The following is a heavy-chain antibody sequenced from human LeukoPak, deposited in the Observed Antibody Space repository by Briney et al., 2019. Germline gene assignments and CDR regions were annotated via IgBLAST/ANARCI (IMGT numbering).Heavy chain of an antibody. CDR1: GFTFSSYA. J-gene: IGHJ4*02. Sequence: PGGPLRLSCAASGFTFSSYAMHWVRQAPGKGLEWVAVISYDGSNKYYADSVKGRFTISRDNSKNTLYLQMNSLRAEDTAVYYCARGSGWYRYGIDYWGQGTLVTVSS. V-gene: IGHV3-30*04. CDR3: ARGSGWYRYGIDY. D-gene: IGHD6-19*01. CDR2: ISYDGSNK.